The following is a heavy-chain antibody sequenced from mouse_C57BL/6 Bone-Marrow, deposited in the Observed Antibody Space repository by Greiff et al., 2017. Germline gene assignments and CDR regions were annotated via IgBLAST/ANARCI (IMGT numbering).Heavy chain of an antibody. Sequence: VQLQQSGPELVKPGASVKISCKASGYAFSSSWMNWVKQRPGKGLEWIGRIYPGDGDTNYNGKFKGKATLTADKSSSTAYMQRSSLTSEDSAVYFFARWDDYDDGYYYAMDYWGQGTSVTVSA. CDR1: GYAFSSSW. CDR3: ARWDDYDDGYYYAMDY. CDR2: IYPGDGDT. V-gene: IGHV1-82*01. J-gene: IGHJ4*01. D-gene: IGHD2-4*01.